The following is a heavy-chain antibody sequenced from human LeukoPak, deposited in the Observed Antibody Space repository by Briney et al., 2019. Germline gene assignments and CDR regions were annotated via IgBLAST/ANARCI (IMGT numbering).Heavy chain of an antibody. D-gene: IGHD2-15*01. CDR1: GFTFSSYA. CDR2: ISYDGSNK. CDR3: AREVAIVVVVAATPSGLDY. Sequence: GSLRLSCAASGFTFSSYAMHWVRQAPGKGLEWVAVISYDGSNKYYADSVKGRFTISRDNSKNTLYLQMNSLRAEDTAVYYCAREVAIVVVVAATPSGLDYWGQGTLVTVSS. J-gene: IGHJ4*02. V-gene: IGHV3-30-3*01.